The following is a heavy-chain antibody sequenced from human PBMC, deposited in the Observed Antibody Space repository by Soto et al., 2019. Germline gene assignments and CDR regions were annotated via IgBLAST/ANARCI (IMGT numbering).Heavy chain of an antibody. Sequence: GASVKVSCKASGGTFSSYAISWVRQAPGQGLEWMGGITPIFGTANYAQKFQGRVTITADESTSTAYMELSSLRSEDTAVYYCARDLRVLYYYDSSGPLDAFDIWGQGTMVTVSS. CDR3: ARDLRVLYYYDSSGPLDAFDI. CDR2: ITPIFGTA. D-gene: IGHD3-22*01. J-gene: IGHJ3*02. CDR1: GGTFSSYA. V-gene: IGHV1-69*13.